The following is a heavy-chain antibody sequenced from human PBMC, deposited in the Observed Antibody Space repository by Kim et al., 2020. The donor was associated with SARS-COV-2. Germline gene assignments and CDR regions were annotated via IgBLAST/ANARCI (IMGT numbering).Heavy chain of an antibody. J-gene: IGHJ4*02. CDR3: ARFDILTGYSDY. Sequence: YAQKFQGRVTITADKSTSTAYMELSSLRSEDTAVYYCARFDILTGYSDYWGQGTLVTVSS. V-gene: IGHV1-69*02. D-gene: IGHD3-9*01.